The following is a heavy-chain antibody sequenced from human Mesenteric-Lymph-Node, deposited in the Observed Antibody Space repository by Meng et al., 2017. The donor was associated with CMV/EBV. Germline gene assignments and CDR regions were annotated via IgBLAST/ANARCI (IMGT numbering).Heavy chain of an antibody. Sequence: VQLQHVVSGLLKHDETLSLTCDGYGGCFSGYYWSWIRQPPGKGLEWIGEINHSGSTNYNPSLKSRVTISVDTSKNQFSLKLSSVTAADTAVYYCARHQRWLKSEGGFNYWGQGTLVTVSS. CDR3: ARHQRWLKSEGGFNY. CDR2: INHSGST. J-gene: IGHJ4*02. D-gene: IGHD4-23*01. CDR1: GGCFSGYY. V-gene: IGHV4-34*01.